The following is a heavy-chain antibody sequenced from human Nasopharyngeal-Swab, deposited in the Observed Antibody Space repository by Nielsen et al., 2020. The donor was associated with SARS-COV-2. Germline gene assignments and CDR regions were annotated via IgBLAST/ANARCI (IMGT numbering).Heavy chain of an antibody. CDR3: ARPPRMVIKTRDWYFDL. V-gene: IGHV3-30-3*01. CDR1: GFTFCSYP. J-gene: IGHJ2*01. CDR2: ISYDGSNK. D-gene: IGHD3-9*01. Sequence: GGSLRLSCAASGFTFCSYPMHWVPQAPGKGLEWVAVISYDGSNKYYADSVKGRFTISRDNSKNTLYLQMNSLRAEDTAVYYCARPPRMVIKTRDWYFDLWGRGTLVTVAS.